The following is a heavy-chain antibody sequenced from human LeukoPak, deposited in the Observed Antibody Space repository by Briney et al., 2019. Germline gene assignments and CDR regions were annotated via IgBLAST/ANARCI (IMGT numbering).Heavy chain of an antibody. Sequence: GGSLRLSCAASGFTFSSDAMNWVRQAPGKRPEWVSSISSSSSYIYYADSVKGRFTISRDNAKNSLYLQMNSLRAEDTALYYCARGASRADYWGQGTLVTVSS. CDR3: ARGASRADY. J-gene: IGHJ4*02. CDR2: ISSSSSYI. V-gene: IGHV3-21*01. CDR1: GFTFSSDA.